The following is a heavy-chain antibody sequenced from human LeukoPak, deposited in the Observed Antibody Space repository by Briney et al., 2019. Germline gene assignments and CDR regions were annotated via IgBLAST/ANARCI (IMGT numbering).Heavy chain of an antibody. CDR2: INHSGST. Sequence: SETLSLTCAVYGGSFSGYYWSWIRQPPGKGLEWIGEINHSGSTNYNPSLKSRVTISVDTSKNQFSLKLSSVTAADTAVYYCARFRYGAAPDYWGQGTLVTVSS. CDR3: ARFRYGAAPDY. V-gene: IGHV4-34*01. CDR1: GGSFSGYY. J-gene: IGHJ4*02. D-gene: IGHD6-13*01.